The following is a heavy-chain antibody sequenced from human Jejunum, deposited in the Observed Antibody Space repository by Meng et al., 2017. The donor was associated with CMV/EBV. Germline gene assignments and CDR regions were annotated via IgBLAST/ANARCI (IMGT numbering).Heavy chain of an antibody. CDR2: IRSKTYSSAT. V-gene: IGHV3-73*01. CDR3: TRHSIVVVPAAGFDP. J-gene: IGHJ5*02. Sequence: WDRQAAGKGLEWVGRIRSKTYSSATAYAASVKGRCIIARDDSKNTAYLQMNSLKTEDTAVYYCTRHSIVVVPAAGFDPWGQGTLVTVSS. D-gene: IGHD2-2*01.